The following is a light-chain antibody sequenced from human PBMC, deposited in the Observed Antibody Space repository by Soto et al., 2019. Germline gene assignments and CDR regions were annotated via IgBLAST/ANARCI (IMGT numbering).Light chain of an antibody. J-gene: IGKJ1*01. Sequence: EIVMTQSPATLSVSPGERATLSCRASQSVRSNLAWYQQKHGQAPRLLIYGASTRATGIPARFSGSGSGTEFTLTITSLQSEDFAVYYCQHYNNWLSWTFGQGTKVEIK. CDR1: QSVRSN. CDR3: QHYNNWLSWT. V-gene: IGKV3-15*01. CDR2: GAS.